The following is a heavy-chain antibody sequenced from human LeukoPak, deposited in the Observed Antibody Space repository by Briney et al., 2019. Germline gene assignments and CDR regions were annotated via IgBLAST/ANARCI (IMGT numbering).Heavy chain of an antibody. CDR1: GFTFSSYG. D-gene: IGHD1-14*01. CDR3: AKVFVLMRGTPENWFDP. J-gene: IGHJ5*02. V-gene: IGHV3-30*18. Sequence: GGSLRLSCAASGFTFSSYGMHWVRQAPGKGLEWVAVISYDGSNKYYADSVKGRFTISRDNSKNTLYLQMSSLRVEDTAVYFCAKVFVLMRGTPENWFDPWGQGTLVTVSS. CDR2: ISYDGSNK.